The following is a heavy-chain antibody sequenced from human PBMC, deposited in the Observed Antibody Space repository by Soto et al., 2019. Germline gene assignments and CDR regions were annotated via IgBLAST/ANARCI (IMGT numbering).Heavy chain of an antibody. CDR1: GGSISSGDYY. Sequence: PSETLSLTCTVSGGSISSGDYYWSWIRQPPGKGLEWIGYIYYSGSTYYNPSLKSRVTISVDTSKNQFSLRLSSVTAADTAVYYCASNSYGYIFYDHWGQGTLVTV. J-gene: IGHJ4*02. D-gene: IGHD5-18*01. CDR2: IYYSGST. V-gene: IGHV4-30-4*01. CDR3: ASNSYGYIFYDH.